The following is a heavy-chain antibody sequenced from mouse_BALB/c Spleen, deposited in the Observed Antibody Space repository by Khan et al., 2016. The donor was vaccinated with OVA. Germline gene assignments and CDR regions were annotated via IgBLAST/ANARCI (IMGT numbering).Heavy chain of an antibody. CDR3: TRDGSDY. J-gene: IGHJ2*01. D-gene: IGHD2-3*01. CDR1: SYTFTTYW. Sequence: QVQLKLSGAELAKPGASVKMSCKASSYTFTTYWIHWVKQRPGQGVEWIGYTNPTSGYTDHNEKFKDRATLYADKSSSTAHVQLSCLTSEDSAVYYCTRDGSDYCGQGTTLTVSS. V-gene: IGHV1-7*01. CDR2: TNPTSGYT.